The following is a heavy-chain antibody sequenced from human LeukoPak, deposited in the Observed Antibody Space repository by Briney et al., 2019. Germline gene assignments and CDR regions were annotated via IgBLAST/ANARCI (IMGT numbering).Heavy chain of an antibody. D-gene: IGHD4-23*01. J-gene: IGHJ4*02. CDR2: INHSGGT. V-gene: IGHV4-34*01. Sequence: PSETLSLTCAVYGGSFSGYYWSWIRQPPGKGLEWIGEINHSGGTNYNPSLKSRVTISVDTSKNQFSLKLSSVTAADTAVYYCARGLPGGNHYFDYWGQGTLVTVSS. CDR3: ARGLPGGNHYFDY. CDR1: GGSFSGYY.